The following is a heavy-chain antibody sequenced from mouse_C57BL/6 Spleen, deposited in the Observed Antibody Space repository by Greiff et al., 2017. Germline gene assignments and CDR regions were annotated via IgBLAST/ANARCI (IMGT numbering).Heavy chain of an antibody. Sequence: SGPELVKPGASVKIPCKASGYTFTDYNMDWVKQSHGKSLEWIGDINPNNGGTIYNQKFKGKATLTVDKSSSTAYMELRSLTSEDTAVYYCARINYSKGGYFDYWGQGTTLTVSS. CDR2: INPNNGGT. CDR1: GYTFTDYN. D-gene: IGHD2-5*01. J-gene: IGHJ2*01. V-gene: IGHV1-18*01. CDR3: ARINYSKGGYFDY.